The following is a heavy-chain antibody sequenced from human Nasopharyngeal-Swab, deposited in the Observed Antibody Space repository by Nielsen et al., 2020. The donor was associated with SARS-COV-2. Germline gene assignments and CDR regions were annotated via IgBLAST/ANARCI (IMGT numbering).Heavy chain of an antibody. CDR1: GGTFNTYG. J-gene: IGHJ4*02. CDR2: IIPIFGIP. CDR3: ARYEEYGDHLTY. V-gene: IGHV1-69*13. D-gene: IGHD4-17*01. Sequence: SVKVSCKVSGGTFNTYGIAWVRQAPGQGLEWMGVIIPIFGIPNHAQKFQGRVTITADESTSTAYLEVSSLRSEDTALYYCARYEEYGDHLTYWGQGTLVAVSS.